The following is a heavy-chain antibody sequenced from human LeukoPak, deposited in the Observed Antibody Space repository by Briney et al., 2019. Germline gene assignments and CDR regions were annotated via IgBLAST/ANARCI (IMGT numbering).Heavy chain of an antibody. D-gene: IGHD2-15*01. J-gene: IGHJ4*02. V-gene: IGHV4-39*07. Sequence: PSETLSLTCTVSGGSISSSSYYWGWIRQPPGKGLEWIGSIYYSGSTYYNPSLKSRVTISVDTSKNQFSLKLSSVTAADTAVYYCASEIVVVVAATPHFDYWGQGTLVTVSS. CDR3: ASEIVVVVAATPHFDY. CDR2: IYYSGST. CDR1: GGSISSSSYY.